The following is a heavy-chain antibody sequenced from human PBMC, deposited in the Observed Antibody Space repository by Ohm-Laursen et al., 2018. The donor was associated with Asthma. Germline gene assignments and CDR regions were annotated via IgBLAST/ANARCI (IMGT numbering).Heavy chain of an antibody. Sequence: SLRLSCAAPGLTFSSYGIHWVRQAPGKGLEWVTLISIDGSNKYYADSVKGRFTISRDNSKNTLYLQMNSLRDEDTALYYCAKALVGAPLYYHYYGMDVWGQGTTVTVSS. CDR3: AKALVGAPLYYHYYGMDV. D-gene: IGHD1-26*01. CDR2: ISIDGSNK. V-gene: IGHV3-30*18. CDR1: GLTFSSYG. J-gene: IGHJ6*02.